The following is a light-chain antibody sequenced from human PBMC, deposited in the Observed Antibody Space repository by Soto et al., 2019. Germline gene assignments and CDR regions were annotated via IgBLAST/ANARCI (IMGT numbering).Light chain of an antibody. J-gene: IGKJ5*01. CDR3: QKYNSAPLA. Sequence: DIQMTQSPSSLSASVGDRVTITCRASQGISTYLAWYQQKPGKVPKLLIYAASTLQSGVPSRFSGGGSGTDFTLTISSLQPEDVATYYCQKYNSAPLAFGQGTRLE. CDR1: QGISTY. CDR2: AAS. V-gene: IGKV1-27*01.